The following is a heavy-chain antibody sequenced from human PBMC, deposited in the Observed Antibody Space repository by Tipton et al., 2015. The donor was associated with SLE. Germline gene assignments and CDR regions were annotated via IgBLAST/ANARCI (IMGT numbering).Heavy chain of an antibody. CDR3: AREQTVTTGGSNWFDP. CDR1: GYTFTSYD. D-gene: IGHD4-17*01. CDR2: MNPNSVNT. Sequence: QSGAEVKKPGASVKVSCKASGYTFTSYDINWVRQATGQGLEWMGWMNPNSVNTGYAQKFQGRVTMTRNTSVSTAYMELSSLRSEDTAVYYCAREQTVTTGGSNWFDPWGQGTLVTVSS. J-gene: IGHJ5*02. V-gene: IGHV1-8*02.